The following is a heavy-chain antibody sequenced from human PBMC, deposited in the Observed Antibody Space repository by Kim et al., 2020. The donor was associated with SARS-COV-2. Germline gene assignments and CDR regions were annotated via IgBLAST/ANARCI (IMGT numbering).Heavy chain of an antibody. D-gene: IGHD6-19*01. CDR3: ATGSYNSGWGKVVF. Sequence: SETLSLTCTVSGDSISSSDYYWGWIRQPPGKGLEWIGSIYYSGSTYYNPSLKSRVTMSVDTSKNQFSLKLSSVTAADTAVYYCATGSYNSGWGKVVFWGQGTLVTVSS. V-gene: IGHV4-39*01. CDR2: IYYSGST. J-gene: IGHJ4*02. CDR1: GDSISSSDYY.